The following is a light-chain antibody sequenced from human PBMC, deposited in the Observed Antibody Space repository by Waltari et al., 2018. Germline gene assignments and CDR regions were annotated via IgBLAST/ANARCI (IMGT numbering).Light chain of an antibody. J-gene: IGLJ3*02. CDR3: QTGGHGTWV. V-gene: IGLV4-69*01. CDR2: VNSDGSH. Sequence: QLVLTQSPSASASLGASVKPTCTLRRGHSSHLIAWLPQQPKKGPRFLLKVNSDGSHSKGDEIPDRFSGSSSGAERYLTISSLQSEDEADYYCQTGGHGTWVFGGGTKLTVL. CDR1: RGHSSHL.